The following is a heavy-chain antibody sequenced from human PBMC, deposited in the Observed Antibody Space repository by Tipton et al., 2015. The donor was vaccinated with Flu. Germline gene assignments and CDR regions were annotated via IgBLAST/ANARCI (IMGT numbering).Heavy chain of an antibody. CDR1: GFTFGSYE. D-gene: IGHD3-10*01. CDR2: ISSSGSTM. CDR3: ARERDSGKNYGNCYYYGMDV. Sequence: SLRLSCAASGFTFGSYEMNWVRQAPGKGLEWVSYISSSGSTMYYADSVKGRFTISRDNAKNSLYLQMNSLRAEDTAVYYCARERDSGKNYGNCYYYGMDVWGQGTSVTVSS. J-gene: IGHJ6*02. V-gene: IGHV3-48*03.